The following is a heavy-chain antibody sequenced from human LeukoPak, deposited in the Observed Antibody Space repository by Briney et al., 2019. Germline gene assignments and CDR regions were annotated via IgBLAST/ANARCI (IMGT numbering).Heavy chain of an antibody. CDR1: GFTFSSYG. CDR2: IRYDGSNK. D-gene: IGHD3-22*01. J-gene: IGHJ4*02. CDR3: AKDRYYDSSGYYYVRSPFDY. V-gene: IGHV3-30*02. Sequence: PGGSLRPSCAASGFTFSSYGMHWVRQAPGKGLEWVAFIRYDGSNKYYADSVKGRFTISRDNSKNTLYLQMNSLRAEDTAVYYCAKDRYYDSSGYYYVRSPFDYWGQGTLVTVSS.